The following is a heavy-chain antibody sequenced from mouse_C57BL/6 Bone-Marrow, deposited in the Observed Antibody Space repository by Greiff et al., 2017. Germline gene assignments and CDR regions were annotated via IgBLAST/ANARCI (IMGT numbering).Heavy chain of an antibody. D-gene: IGHD1-1*01. V-gene: IGHV3-8*01. CDR1: GYSITSDY. CDR3: ARQSPHDYGSSYVWYFDV. CDR2: ISYSGST. Sequence: EVQLQESGPGLAKPSQTLSLTCSVTGYSITSDYWNWIRKFPGNKLEYMGYISYSGSTYYNPSLKSRISITRDTSKNQYYLQLNSVTTEDTATYDCARQSPHDYGSSYVWYFDVGGTGTTVTVAS. J-gene: IGHJ1*03.